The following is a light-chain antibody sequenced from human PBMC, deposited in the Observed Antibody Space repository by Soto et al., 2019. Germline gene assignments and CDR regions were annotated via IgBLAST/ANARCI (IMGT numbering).Light chain of an antibody. V-gene: IGLV2-14*01. CDR2: DVS. J-gene: IGLJ1*01. Sequence: QSALTQPASVSGSPGQSITISCTGTSSDVGAYNYDSWYQQYPGEAPKVIIYDVSHRPAGVSNRFSGCKSGNTASLTISGLQTQDEADYYCSSYTSATTYVFGTGTKLTVL. CDR3: SSYTSATTYV. CDR1: SSDVGAYNY.